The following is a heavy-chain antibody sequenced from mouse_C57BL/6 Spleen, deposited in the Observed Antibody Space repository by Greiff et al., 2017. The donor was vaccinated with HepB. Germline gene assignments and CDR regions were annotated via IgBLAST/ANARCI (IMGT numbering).Heavy chain of an antibody. Sequence: VQLQQSGAELARPGASVKLSCKASGYTFTSYGISWVKQRTGQGLEWIGEIYPRSGNTYYNEKFKGKATLTADKSSSTAYMELRSLTSEDSAVYFWARRVSTSSAWFAYWGQGTLVTVSA. J-gene: IGHJ3*01. CDR3: ARRVSTSSAWFAY. D-gene: IGHD6-1*01. CDR2: IYPRSGNT. V-gene: IGHV1-81*01. CDR1: GYTFTSYG.